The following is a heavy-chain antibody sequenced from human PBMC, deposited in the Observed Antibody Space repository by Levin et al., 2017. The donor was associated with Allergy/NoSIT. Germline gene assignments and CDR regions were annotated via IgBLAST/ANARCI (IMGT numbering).Heavy chain of an antibody. CDR1: GFTFSDYY. Sequence: GGSLRLSCAASGFTFSDYYMSWIRQAPGKGLEWVSYISSSGSTIYYADSVKGRFTISRDNAKNSLYLQMNSLRAEDTAVYYCARDPDPGGYYYYYGMDVWGQGTTVTVSS. V-gene: IGHV3-11*01. CDR3: ARDPDPGGYYYYYGMDV. D-gene: IGHD2-15*01. J-gene: IGHJ6*02. CDR2: ISSSGSTI.